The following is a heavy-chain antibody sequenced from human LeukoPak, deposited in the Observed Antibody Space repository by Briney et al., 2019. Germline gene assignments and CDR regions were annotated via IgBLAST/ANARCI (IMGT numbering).Heavy chain of an antibody. CDR3: ASLIAARPN. CDR2: ISSGSSYV. J-gene: IGHJ4*02. CDR1: GFSFSTYS. Sequence: GGSLRLSCAASGFSFSTYSMNWVRQAPGKGLEWVSSISSGSSYVYYADSVKGRFTISRDNAKNSLYLQMNSLRAEDTAVYYCASLIAARPNWGQGTQVTVSS. D-gene: IGHD6-6*01. V-gene: IGHV3-21*01.